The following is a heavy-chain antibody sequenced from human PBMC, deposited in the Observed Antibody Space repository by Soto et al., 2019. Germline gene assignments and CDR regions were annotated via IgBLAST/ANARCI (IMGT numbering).Heavy chain of an antibody. CDR2: IIPIFGTA. CDR1: GGTFSSYA. V-gene: IGHV1-69*13. D-gene: IGHD1-7*01. J-gene: IGHJ4*02. CDR3: ARLVLSGSAELGFDY. Sequence: ASVKVSSKASGGTFSSYAISWVRQAPGQGLEWMGGIIPIFGTANYAQKFQGRVTITADESTSTAYMELSSLRSEDTAVYYCARLVLSGSAELGFDYWGQGTLVTVSS.